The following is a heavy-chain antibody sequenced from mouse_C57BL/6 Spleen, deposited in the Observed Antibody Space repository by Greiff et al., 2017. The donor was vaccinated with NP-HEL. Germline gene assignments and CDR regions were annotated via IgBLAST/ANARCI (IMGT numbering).Heavy chain of an antibody. Sequence: VQRVESGAELVKPGASVKLSCKASGYTFTEYTIHWVKQRSGQGLEWIGWFYPGSGSIKYNEKFKDKATLTADKSSSTVYMELSRLTSEDSAVYFCARHGDYYGSSYWYFDVWGTGTTVTVSS. D-gene: IGHD1-1*01. CDR2: FYPGSGSI. CDR3: ARHGDYYGSSYWYFDV. V-gene: IGHV1-62-2*01. CDR1: GYTFTEYT. J-gene: IGHJ1*03.